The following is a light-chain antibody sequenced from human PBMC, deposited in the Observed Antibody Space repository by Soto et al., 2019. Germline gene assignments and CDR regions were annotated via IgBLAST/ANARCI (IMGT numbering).Light chain of an antibody. CDR1: QSLLHSNGNNY. CDR3: MQALQSPRT. Sequence: DIVMTQSPLSLPVTPGEPASISCRSSQSLLHSNGNNYLEGYLQKPGQSPQLLIYLDSSRASGVPDRFSGTGSCTDFTLKIRRVEAEDVGVYYCMQALQSPRTFGQGTKVESK. V-gene: IGKV2-28*01. CDR2: LDS. J-gene: IGKJ1*01.